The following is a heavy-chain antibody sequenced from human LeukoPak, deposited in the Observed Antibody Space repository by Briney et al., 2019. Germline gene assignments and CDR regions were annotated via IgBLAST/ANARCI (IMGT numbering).Heavy chain of an antibody. Sequence: SETLSLTCTVSGGSISSYYWSWLRQPPGKGLEWIGYIYYSGSTNYNPSLKSRVTISVDTSKNQFSLKLSSVTAADTAVYFCARRRGQSSGPSYYYFYMDVWGKGTTVTVSS. CDR3: ARRRGQSSGPSYYYFYMDV. D-gene: IGHD2-8*02. J-gene: IGHJ6*03. CDR2: IYYSGST. CDR1: GGSISSYY. V-gene: IGHV4-59*01.